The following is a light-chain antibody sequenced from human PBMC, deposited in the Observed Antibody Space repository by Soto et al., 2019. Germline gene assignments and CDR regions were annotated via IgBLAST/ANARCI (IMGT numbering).Light chain of an antibody. Sequence: EIVLTQSPASLSLSPGERATLSCRASQSVGSYLAWYQQKPGQAPGLLIYDASNRATGIPARFSGSGSGTDFTLTISSLEPEDFAVYYCQQRRTFGQGTRLEIK. CDR2: DAS. CDR1: QSVGSY. V-gene: IGKV3-11*01. J-gene: IGKJ5*01. CDR3: QQRRT.